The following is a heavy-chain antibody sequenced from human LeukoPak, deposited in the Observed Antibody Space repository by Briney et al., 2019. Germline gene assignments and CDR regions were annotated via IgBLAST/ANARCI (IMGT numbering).Heavy chain of an antibody. CDR2: INSDGSST. V-gene: IGHV3-74*01. Sequence: GGSLRLSCAASGFTFSSYSMNWVRQAPGKGLVWVSRINSDGSSTSYADSVKGRFTISRDNAKNTLYLQMNSLRAEDTAVYYCARGGRYSYGPFDYWGQGTLVTVSS. D-gene: IGHD5-18*01. CDR3: ARGGRYSYGPFDY. J-gene: IGHJ4*02. CDR1: GFTFSSYS.